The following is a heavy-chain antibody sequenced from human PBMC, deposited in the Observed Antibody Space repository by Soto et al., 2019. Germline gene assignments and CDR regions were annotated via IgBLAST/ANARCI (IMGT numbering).Heavy chain of an antibody. CDR3: ARHYDILNGYYNRAQFDP. CDR2: IDPSDSYT. Sequence: GESLKISCKGSGYSFTSYWISWVRQMPGKGLEWMGRIDPSDSYTNYSPSFQGHVTISADKSISTAYLQWSSLKASDTAMYYCARHYDILNGYYNRAQFDPWGQGTLVTVSS. CDR1: GYSFTSYW. V-gene: IGHV5-10-1*01. J-gene: IGHJ5*02. D-gene: IGHD3-9*01.